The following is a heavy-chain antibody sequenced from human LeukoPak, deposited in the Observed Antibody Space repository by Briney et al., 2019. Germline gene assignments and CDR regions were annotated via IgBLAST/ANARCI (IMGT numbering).Heavy chain of an antibody. J-gene: IGHJ4*02. Sequence: VASVKVSCKASGYTFTSYYMHWVRQAPGQGLERMGIINPSGGSTSYAQKFQGRVTMTRDTSTSTVYMELSSLRSEDTAEYYCARSIPPYYDILTGYGPLYWGQGTLVTVSS. V-gene: IGHV1-46*01. CDR2: INPSGGST. CDR1: GYTFTSYY. CDR3: ARSIPPYYDILTGYGPLY. D-gene: IGHD3-9*01.